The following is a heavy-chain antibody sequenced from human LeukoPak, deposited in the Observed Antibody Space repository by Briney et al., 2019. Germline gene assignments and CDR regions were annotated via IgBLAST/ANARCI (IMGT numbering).Heavy chain of an antibody. CDR1: GFTLSLYE. V-gene: IGHV3-48*03. CDR2: VSVSGTTV. J-gene: IGHJ6*04. CDR3: ARQILSNLDDGDWGMDV. Sequence: GGSLRLSCAASGFTLSLYEINWVRQAPGKGLEWIAHVSVSGTTVDYADSVRGRFTISRDNAKNSVYLQMNSLRAEDTAVYYCARQILSNLDDGDWGMDVWGKRTTVTVSS. D-gene: IGHD2-21*02.